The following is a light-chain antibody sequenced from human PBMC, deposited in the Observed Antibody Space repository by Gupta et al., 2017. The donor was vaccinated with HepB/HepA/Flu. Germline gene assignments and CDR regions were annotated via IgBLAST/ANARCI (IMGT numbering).Light chain of an antibody. CDR2: WAS. Sequence: DIVMTQSPDSLAVSLGERATINCKSSQNVLYSSNNKNYLAWYQQKPGQPPKLLIYWASTRESGVPDRFSGSGSGTDFTLTISSLQAEDVAVYYCQQYYTTLYTVGQGTKLEIK. V-gene: IGKV4-1*01. J-gene: IGKJ2*01. CDR1: QNVLYSSNNKNY. CDR3: QQYYTTLYT.